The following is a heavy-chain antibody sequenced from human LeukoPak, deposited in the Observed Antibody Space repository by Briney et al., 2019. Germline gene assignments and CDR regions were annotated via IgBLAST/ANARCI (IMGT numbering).Heavy chain of an antibody. Sequence: GASVKVSCKASGGTFSSYAISWVRQAPGQGLEWMGRIIPILGIANYARKFQGRVTITADKSTSTAYMELSSLRSEDTAVYYCARPNGDYRNYYYGMDVWGQGTTVTVSS. J-gene: IGHJ6*02. V-gene: IGHV1-69*04. CDR3: ARPNGDYRNYYYGMDV. D-gene: IGHD4-17*01. CDR2: IIPILGIA. CDR1: GGTFSSYA.